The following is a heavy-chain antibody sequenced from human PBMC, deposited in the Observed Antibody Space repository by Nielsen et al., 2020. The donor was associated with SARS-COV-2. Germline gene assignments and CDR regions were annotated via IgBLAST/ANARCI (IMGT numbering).Heavy chain of an antibody. CDR2: IWYDGSNK. V-gene: IGHV3-33*01. Sequence: GGSLRLSCAASGFTFSSYGMHWVRQAPGKGLEWVAVIWYDGSNKYYADSVKGRFTISRDNSKNTLYLQMNSLRAEDTAVYYCARESPYGDGAFDIWGQGTMVTVSS. CDR1: GFTFSSYG. CDR3: ARESPYGDGAFDI. J-gene: IGHJ3*02. D-gene: IGHD4-17*01.